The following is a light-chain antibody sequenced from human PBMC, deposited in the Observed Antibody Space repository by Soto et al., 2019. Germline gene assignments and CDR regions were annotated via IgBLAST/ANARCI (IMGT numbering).Light chain of an antibody. Sequence: EIVFTQSPGTLSLSPVERATLSFRASQSVSSTYLAWYQQKPGQAPRLLIFATSTRATGIPARFSGSGSGTEFTLTISSLQSEDFAVYYCQQYNNWPLTFGGGTKVDIK. V-gene: IGKV3-15*01. CDR3: QQYNNWPLT. CDR1: QSVSSTY. J-gene: IGKJ4*01. CDR2: ATS.